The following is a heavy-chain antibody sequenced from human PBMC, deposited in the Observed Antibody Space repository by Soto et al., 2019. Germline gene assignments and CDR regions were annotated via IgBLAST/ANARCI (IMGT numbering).Heavy chain of an antibody. CDR2: INHSGST. Sequence: SETLSLTCAVYGGSFSGYYWSWIRQPPGKGLEWIGEINHSGSTNYNPSLKSRVTISVDTSKNQFSLKLSSVTAADTAVYYCARDLPSGWYGGIGYWGQGTLVTVSS. CDR3: ARDLPSGWYGGIGY. CDR1: GGSFSGYY. J-gene: IGHJ4*02. V-gene: IGHV4-34*01. D-gene: IGHD6-19*01.